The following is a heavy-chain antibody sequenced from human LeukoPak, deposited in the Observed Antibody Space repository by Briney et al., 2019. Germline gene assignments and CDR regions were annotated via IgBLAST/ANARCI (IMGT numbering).Heavy chain of an antibody. Sequence: ASVKVSCKASGYTFIGYFMHWVRQAPGQGLEWMGWINPNSGGTNYAQKFQGRVTMTGDTSISTAYMELSRLRSDDTAVYYCARGMDHYQYYYMDVWGKGTTVTVSS. V-gene: IGHV1-2*02. J-gene: IGHJ6*03. CDR2: INPNSGGT. CDR3: ARGMDHYQYYYMDV. D-gene: IGHD2-8*01. CDR1: GYTFIGYF.